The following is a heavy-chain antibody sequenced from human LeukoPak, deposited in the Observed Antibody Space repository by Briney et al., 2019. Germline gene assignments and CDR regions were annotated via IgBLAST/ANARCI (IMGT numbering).Heavy chain of an antibody. CDR3: AKLLSGFADY. V-gene: IGHV4-61*09. D-gene: IGHD3-3*01. Sequence: SETLSLTCTVSGGSISSGSYYWSWIRQPAGKGLEWIGHGSNSGSTNYNPSLKSRVTISVDTSKNQFSLKMNSVTAADTAVYYCAKLLSGFADYWGQGTLVTVSS. J-gene: IGHJ4*02. CDR2: GSNSGST. CDR1: GGSISSGSYY.